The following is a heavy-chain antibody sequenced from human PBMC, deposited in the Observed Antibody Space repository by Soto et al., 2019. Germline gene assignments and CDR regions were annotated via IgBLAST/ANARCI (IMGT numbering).Heavy chain of an antibody. D-gene: IGHD1-1*01. CDR2: TYYSGTT. J-gene: IGHJ6*02. CDR3: ARDMKFEYDGGYYYFGMDV. V-gene: IGHV4-31*03. CDR1: GGSISSGPNY. Sequence: QVQLQESGPGLVKPSQTLSLTCTVSGGSISSGPNYWSWIRQHPGEGLDWSGYTYYSGTTYYNPSLKRRVTISQDTSKNQSSLNLSSVTAADTAVYYCARDMKFEYDGGYYYFGMDVWGQWTTVTVSS.